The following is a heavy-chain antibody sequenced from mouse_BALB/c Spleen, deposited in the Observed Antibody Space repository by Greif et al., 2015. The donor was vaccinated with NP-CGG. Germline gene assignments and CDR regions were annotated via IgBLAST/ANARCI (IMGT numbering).Heavy chain of an antibody. D-gene: IGHD3-2*01. CDR2: IDPANGNT. CDR3: ARPRQLGLRTAWFAY. Sequence: VQLQQSGAELVKPGASVKLSCTASGFNIKDTYMHWVKQRPEQGLAWIGRIDPANGNTKYDPKFQGKATITADTSSNTAYLQLSSLTSEDTAVYYCARPRQLGLRTAWFAYWGQGTLVTVSA. J-gene: IGHJ3*01. CDR1: GFNIKDTY. V-gene: IGHV14-3*02.